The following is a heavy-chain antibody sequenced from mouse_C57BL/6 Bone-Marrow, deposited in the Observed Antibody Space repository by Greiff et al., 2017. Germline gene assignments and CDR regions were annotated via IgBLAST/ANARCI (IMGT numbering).Heavy chain of an antibody. V-gene: IGHV1-81*01. CDR3: HYYGSSYAMDY. CDR1: GYTFTSYG. CDR2: IYPRSGNT. D-gene: IGHD1-1*01. Sequence: VQLQQSGAELARPGASVKLSCKASGYTFTSYGISWVKQRTGQGLEWIGEIYPRSGNTYYNEKFKGKATLTADKSSSTAYMELRSLTSEDSAVDFCHYYGSSYAMDYWGQGTSVTVSS. J-gene: IGHJ4*01.